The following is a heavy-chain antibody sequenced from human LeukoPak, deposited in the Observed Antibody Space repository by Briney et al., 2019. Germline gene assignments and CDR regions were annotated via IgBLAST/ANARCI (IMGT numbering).Heavy chain of an antibody. J-gene: IGHJ6*03. CDR3: ARTTEGGYTYNYFYYYYMDV. CDR2: IYYSGST. Sequence: PSETLSLTCAVYGGSFSGYYWSWIRQPPGKGLEWIGYIYYSGSTNYNPSLKSRISISVDTSKNQFSLKLSSVTAADTAVYYCARTTEGGYTYNYFYYYYMDVWGKGTTVTISS. CDR1: GGSFSGYY. V-gene: IGHV4-59*01. D-gene: IGHD5-18*01.